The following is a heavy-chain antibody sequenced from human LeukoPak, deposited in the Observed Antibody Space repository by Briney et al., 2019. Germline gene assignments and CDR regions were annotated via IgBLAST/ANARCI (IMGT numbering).Heavy chain of an antibody. CDR3: ARDRKDRWLSPLDAFDI. D-gene: IGHD3-22*01. CDR1: GDSVSSNSAA. J-gene: IGHJ3*02. CDR2: TYYRPKWYN. Sequence: HSQTLSLTCAISGDSVSSNSAAWNWIRQSPSRGLEWLGRTYYRPKWYNDYAVSVKSRITINPDTSKNQFSLQLNSVTPEDTAVYYCARDRKDRWLSPLDAFDIWGQGTMVTVSS. V-gene: IGHV6-1*01.